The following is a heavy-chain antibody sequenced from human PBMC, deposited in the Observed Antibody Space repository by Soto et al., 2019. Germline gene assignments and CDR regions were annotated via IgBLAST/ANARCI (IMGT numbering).Heavy chain of an antibody. CDR2: ISPYNGKT. CDR1: GYTFTSYG. Sequence: QVQLVQSGAEVKKPGASVKVSCKTSGYTFTSYGISWVRQAPGQGLEWMGWISPYNGKTNYAQKVQGRVTMTTDTSTNTAYMELRSLRSDDTAVYYCARDYSSGWSTNFWGKGENWFDPWGQGTRVTVSS. J-gene: IGHJ5*02. CDR3: ARDYSSGWSTNFWGKGENWFDP. D-gene: IGHD6-19*01. V-gene: IGHV1-18*01.